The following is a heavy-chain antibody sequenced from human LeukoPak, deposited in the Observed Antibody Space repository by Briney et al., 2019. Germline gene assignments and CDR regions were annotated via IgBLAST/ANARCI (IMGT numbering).Heavy chain of an antibody. CDR2: IYSGGST. CDR3: ARDPHGGSGSDPHDAFDI. CDR1: GFTFSSYA. V-gene: IGHV3-66*01. J-gene: IGHJ3*02. D-gene: IGHD1-26*01. Sequence: GGSLRLSCAASGFTFSSYAMSWVRQAPGKGLEWVSVIYSGGSTYYADSVKGRFTISRDNAKNTLYLQMNSLRAEDTALYYCARDPHGGSGSDPHDAFDIWGQGTMVTVSS.